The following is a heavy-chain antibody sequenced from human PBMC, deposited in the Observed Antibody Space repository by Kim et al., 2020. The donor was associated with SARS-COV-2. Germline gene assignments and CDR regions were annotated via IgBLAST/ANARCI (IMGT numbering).Heavy chain of an antibody. CDR3: ASYNSGFGKASSYYFDS. CDR2: VNHGGTT. J-gene: IGHJ4*01. CDR1: GGSFSDYY. V-gene: IGHV4-34*01. D-gene: IGHD3-10*01. Sequence: SETLSLTCAVYGGSFSDYYWSWIRHPPGKGLEWLGEVNHGGTTNYNPSLRSRLTISVDMSKNQFSLKVDSVTAADTAMYYCASYNSGFGKASSYYFDSWG.